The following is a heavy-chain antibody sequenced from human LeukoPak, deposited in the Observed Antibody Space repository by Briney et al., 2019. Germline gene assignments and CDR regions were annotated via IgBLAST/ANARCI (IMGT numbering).Heavy chain of an antibody. V-gene: IGHV3-48*01. CDR3: ARDSPLDYYYYYMDV. Sequence: GGSLRLSCAASGFTFSSYSMNWVRQAPGKGLEWVSYISSSSSTIYYADSVKGRFTISRDNAKNSLYLQMNSLRAEDTAVYYCARDSPLDYYYYYMDVWGKGTTVTVSS. CDR2: ISSSSSTI. J-gene: IGHJ6*03. CDR1: GFTFSSYS.